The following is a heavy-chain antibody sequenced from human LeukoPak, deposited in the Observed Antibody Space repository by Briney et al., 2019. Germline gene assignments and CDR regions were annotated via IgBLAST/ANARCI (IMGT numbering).Heavy chain of an antibody. CDR2: ISSSSSSYI. D-gene: IGHD2-2*02. V-gene: IGHV3-21*01. CDR3: ARDRLYCSGTSCYTGNAFDI. CDR1: GFTFSSYS. J-gene: IGHJ3*02. Sequence: GGSLRVSCAASGFTFSSYSMNWVRQAPGKGLEWVSSISSSSSSYIYYADSMKGRFTISRDNAKNSLHLQMNSLTVEDTAVYYCARDRLYCSGTSCYTGNAFDIWGQGTMVTVSS.